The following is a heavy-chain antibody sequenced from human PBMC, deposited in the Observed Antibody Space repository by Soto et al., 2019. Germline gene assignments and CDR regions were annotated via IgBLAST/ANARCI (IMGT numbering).Heavy chain of an antibody. J-gene: IGHJ4*02. V-gene: IGHV3-30-3*01. CDR1: GFTFSSYA. D-gene: IGHD6-13*01. Sequence: QVQLVESGGGVVQPGRSLRLSCAASGFTFSSYAMHWVRQAPGKGLEWVAVISYDGSNKYYADSVKGRFTISRDNSKNTLYLQMNSLRAEDTAVYYCARDLVPAAVTCAQGYWGQGTLVTVSS. CDR2: ISYDGSNK. CDR3: ARDLVPAAVTCAQGY.